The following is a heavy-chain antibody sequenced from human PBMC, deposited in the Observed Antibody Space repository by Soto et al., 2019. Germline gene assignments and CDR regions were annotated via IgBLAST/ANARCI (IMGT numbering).Heavy chain of an antibody. V-gene: IGHV3-48*01. D-gene: IGHD3-10*01. CDR1: GFTFSSYS. CDR3: ARDPVRGSFENTYYMDV. J-gene: IGHJ6*03. CDR2: ISSSSSTI. Sequence: GGSLRLSCAASGFTFSSYSMNWVRQAPGKGLEWVSYISSSSSTIYYADSVKGRFTISRDNAKNSLYLQMNSLRAEDTAVYYCARDPVRGSFENTYYMDVWGKGTTVTVSS.